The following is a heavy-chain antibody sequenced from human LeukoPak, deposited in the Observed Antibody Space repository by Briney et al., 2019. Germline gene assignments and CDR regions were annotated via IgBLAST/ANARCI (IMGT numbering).Heavy chain of an antibody. CDR2: ISSSSSTI. CDR1: GFTFSSYS. Sequence: GGSLRLSCAASGFTFSSYSMNWVRQAPGKGLEWVSYISSSSSTIYYADPVKGRFTISRDNAKNSLYLQMNSLRAEDTAVYYCARGQWLGNYWGQGTLVTVSS. D-gene: IGHD6-19*01. J-gene: IGHJ4*02. V-gene: IGHV3-48*01. CDR3: ARGQWLGNY.